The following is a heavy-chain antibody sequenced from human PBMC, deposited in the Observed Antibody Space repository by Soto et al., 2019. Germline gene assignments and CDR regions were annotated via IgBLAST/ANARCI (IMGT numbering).Heavy chain of an antibody. Sequence: PSETLSLTCTVSGGSISSYYWSWIRQPPGKGLEWIGYIYYSGSTNYNPSLKSRVTISVDTSKNQFSLKLSSVTAADTAVYYCARGAFMTEYYCYYMDVWGKGTTVTVSS. CDR1: GGSISSYY. CDR2: IYYSGST. CDR3: ARGAFMTEYYCYYMDV. J-gene: IGHJ6*03. D-gene: IGHD2-21*02. V-gene: IGHV4-59*01.